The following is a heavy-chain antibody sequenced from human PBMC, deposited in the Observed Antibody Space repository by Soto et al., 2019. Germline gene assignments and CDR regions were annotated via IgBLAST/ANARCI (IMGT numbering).Heavy chain of an antibody. Sequence: SETLSLTCAVHGGSFSGYYWSWIRQPPGKGLEWIGEINHSGSTNYNPSLKSRVTISVDTSKNQFSLKLSSVTAADTTVYYCASPGRRCSSWKHYFDYWGQGTLVTVSS. D-gene: IGHD6-13*01. CDR1: GGSFSGYY. J-gene: IGHJ4*02. CDR3: ASPGRRCSSWKHYFDY. V-gene: IGHV4-34*01. CDR2: INHSGST.